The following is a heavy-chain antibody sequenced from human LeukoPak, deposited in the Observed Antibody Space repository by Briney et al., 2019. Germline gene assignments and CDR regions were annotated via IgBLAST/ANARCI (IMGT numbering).Heavy chain of an antibody. CDR2: INPNSGGT. CDR3: AGGLGTVVTLDY. J-gene: IGHJ4*02. V-gene: IGHV1-2*02. CDR1: GYTFTGYY. Sequence: ASVKVSCKASGYTFTGYYMHWVRQAPGQGLEWMGWINPNSGGTNYAQKFQGRVTMTRDTSISTAYMELSRLRSDDTAVYYRAGGLGTVVTLDYWGQGTLVTVSS. D-gene: IGHD4-23*01.